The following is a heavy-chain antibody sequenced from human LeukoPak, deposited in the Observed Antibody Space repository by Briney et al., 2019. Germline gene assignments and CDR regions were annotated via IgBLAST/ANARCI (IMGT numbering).Heavy chain of an antibody. J-gene: IGHJ2*01. D-gene: IGHD6-19*01. CDR3: ARRRSSTGYYRYFDF. CDR1: GYTFTGYY. Sequence: ASVKVSCKASGYTFTGYYMHWVRQAPGQGLEWMGWINPNSGGTNYAQKFQGRVTITRDTSTTTAYMELSSLRFEDTAIYYCARRRSSTGYYRYFDFWGRGTLVTVAS. CDR2: INPNSGGT. V-gene: IGHV1-2*02.